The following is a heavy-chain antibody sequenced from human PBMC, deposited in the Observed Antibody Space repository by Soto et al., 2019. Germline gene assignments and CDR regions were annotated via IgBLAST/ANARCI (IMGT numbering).Heavy chain of an antibody. Sequence: PGGSMRLSCAACGYTFSIYAMSLVHQAPGKGLEWVSAISGSGGSTYYADSVKGRFTISRDNSKNTLYLQMNSLRAEDTAVYYCAQDVDTAMVDYWGQGTLVTVSS. CDR1: GYTFSIYA. J-gene: IGHJ4*02. CDR3: AQDVDTAMVDY. V-gene: IGHV3-23*01. CDR2: ISGSGGST. D-gene: IGHD5-18*01.